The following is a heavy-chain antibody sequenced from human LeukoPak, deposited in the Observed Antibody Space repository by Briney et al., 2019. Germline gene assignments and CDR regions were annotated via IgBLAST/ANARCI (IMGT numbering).Heavy chain of an antibody. CDR3: ARERSSSWYSASFYMDV. CDR2: IYTSGST. J-gene: IGHJ6*03. CDR1: GGSISSGSYY. V-gene: IGHV4-61*02. Sequence: SETLSLTCTVSGGSISSGSYYWSWIRQPAGKGLEWIGRIYTSGSTNYNPSLKSRVTISVDTSKNQFSLKLSSVTAADTAVYYCARERSSSWYSASFYMDVWGKGTTVTVSS. D-gene: IGHD6-13*01.